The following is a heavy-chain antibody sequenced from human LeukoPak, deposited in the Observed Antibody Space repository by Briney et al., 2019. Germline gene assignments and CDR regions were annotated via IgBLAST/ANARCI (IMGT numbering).Heavy chain of an antibody. CDR2: IYYSGST. CDR3: ARVSYGGNEIDY. CDR1: GGSISSYY. Sequence: SETLSLTCTVSGGSISSYYWSWIRQPPGKGLEWIGYIYYSGSTNYNPSLKSRVTISVDTSKNQFSLKLSSVTAADTAVYYCARVSYGGNEIDYWGQGTLVTVSS. V-gene: IGHV4-59*01. D-gene: IGHD4-23*01. J-gene: IGHJ4*02.